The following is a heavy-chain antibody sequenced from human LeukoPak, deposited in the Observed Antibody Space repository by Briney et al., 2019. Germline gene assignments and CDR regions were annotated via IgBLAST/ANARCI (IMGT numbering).Heavy chain of an antibody. V-gene: IGHV1-46*01. D-gene: IGHD6-13*01. CDR3: ARATGYSSSWAPFEY. CDR2: INPSGGST. CDR1: GYTFTSYY. J-gene: IGHJ4*02. Sequence: ASVKVSCKASGYTFTSYYMHWVRQAPGQGLEWMGIINPSGGSTSYAQKFQGRVTMTRDMSTSTVYMELSSLRYEEPAVYYCARATGYSSSWAPFEYWGQGILVTVSS.